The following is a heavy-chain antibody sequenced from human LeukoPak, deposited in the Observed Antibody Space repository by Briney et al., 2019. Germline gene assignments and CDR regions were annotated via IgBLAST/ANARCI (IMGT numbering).Heavy chain of an antibody. CDR1: GGSISSGNW. Sequence: SETLSLTCAVSGGSISSGNWWSWVRQPPGKGLEWIGQIYHSGSTNYNPSLKSRVTISVEKSKNQFSLNLTSVTAADTAVYYCARVVTYDSSSYYGYWGQGTLVTVSS. CDR3: ARVVTYDSSSYYGY. CDR2: IYHSGST. V-gene: IGHV4-4*02. D-gene: IGHD3-22*01. J-gene: IGHJ4*02.